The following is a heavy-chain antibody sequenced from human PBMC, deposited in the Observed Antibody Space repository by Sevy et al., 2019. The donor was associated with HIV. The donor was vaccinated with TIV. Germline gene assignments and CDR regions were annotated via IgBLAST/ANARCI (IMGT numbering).Heavy chain of an antibody. Sequence: GGSLRLSCAASGLRFNTNVMSWVRQAPGKGLQWVSTISPNGGSTYYADSVKGPFTITRDNSRKTVFLEVNSLRAEDTAVYYCAKESLDGYYWGQGTLVTVSS. D-gene: IGHD2-21*01. CDR2: ISPNGGST. V-gene: IGHV3-23*01. CDR1: GLRFNTNV. CDR3: AKESLDGYY. J-gene: IGHJ4*02.